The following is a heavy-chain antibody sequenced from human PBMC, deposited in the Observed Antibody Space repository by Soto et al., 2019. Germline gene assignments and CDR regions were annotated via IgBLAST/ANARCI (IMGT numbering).Heavy chain of an antibody. D-gene: IGHD2-15*01. CDR1: GDTFTSYY. Sequence: QVQLVQSGAEVKKPGASVKISCKASGDTFTSYYMHWVRQAPGQGLEWMGIINPSGDTSYAQKFQGRVTMARDTSPSTVYMELSRLRSEDTAVYYCARVYCSGGGCYGIDYWGQGTLVTVSS. J-gene: IGHJ4*02. V-gene: IGHV1-46*01. CDR3: ARVYCSGGGCYGIDY. CDR2: INPSGDT.